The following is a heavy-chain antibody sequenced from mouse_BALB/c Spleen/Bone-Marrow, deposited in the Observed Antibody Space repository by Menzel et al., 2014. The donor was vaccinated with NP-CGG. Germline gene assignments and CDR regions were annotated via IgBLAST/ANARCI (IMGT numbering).Heavy chain of an antibody. V-gene: IGHV5-9-4*01. CDR2: ISSGGSYT. CDR3: ARDGSSYYAMDY. CDR1: GFTFSSYA. J-gene: IGHJ4*01. D-gene: IGHD1-1*01. Sequence: EVQLVESGGGLVKPGGSLKLSCAASGFTFSSYAMSWVRQSPEKRLEWVAEISSGGSYTYYPDSVKGRFTISRDNARNILYLQMSSLRSEDTAMYYCARDGSSYYAMDYWGQGTSVTVSS.